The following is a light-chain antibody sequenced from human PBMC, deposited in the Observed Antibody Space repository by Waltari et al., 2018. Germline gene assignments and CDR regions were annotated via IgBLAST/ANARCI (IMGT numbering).Light chain of an antibody. CDR3: AAWDDSLNGYYV. Sequence: QSVLTQPPSASGTPGQTVTIPCSGSSPTIGPHFFSWYQHVQGTAPKLLIYRSDQRPSGVPDRFSGSKSGTSASLAISGLRSEDEGDYYCAAWDDSLNGYYVFGTGTKVTVL. CDR1: SPTIGPHF. V-gene: IGLV1-47*01. J-gene: IGLJ1*01. CDR2: RSD.